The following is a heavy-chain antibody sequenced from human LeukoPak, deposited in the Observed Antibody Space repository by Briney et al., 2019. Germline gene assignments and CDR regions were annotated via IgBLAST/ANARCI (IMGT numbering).Heavy chain of an antibody. J-gene: IGHJ6*03. CDR3: ARVEEGYGSGRRENYYYYYMDV. V-gene: IGHV3-30*04. CDR1: GFTFSSYA. D-gene: IGHD3-10*01. CDR2: ISYDGSNK. Sequence: GRSLRLSCAASGFTFSSYAMHWVRQAPGKGLKWVAVISYDGSNKYYADSVKGRFTISRDNSKNTLYLQMNSLRAEDTAVYYCARVEEGYGSGRRENYYYYYMDVWGKGTTVTISS.